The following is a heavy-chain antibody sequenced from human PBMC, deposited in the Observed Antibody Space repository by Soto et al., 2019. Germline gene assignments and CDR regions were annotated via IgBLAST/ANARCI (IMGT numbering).Heavy chain of an antibody. Sequence: QLQLQESGPGLVKPSETLSLTCTVSGGSISSSSYYWGWIRQPPGKGLEWIGSIYYSGSTYYNPSLKRRVTISVDTSKYQFSLKLRSVTAADTAVYYCARHTPAISISDHWGQGTLVTVSS. CDR3: ARHTPAISISDH. J-gene: IGHJ4*02. D-gene: IGHD2-15*01. CDR2: IYYSGST. CDR1: GGSISSSSYY. V-gene: IGHV4-39*01.